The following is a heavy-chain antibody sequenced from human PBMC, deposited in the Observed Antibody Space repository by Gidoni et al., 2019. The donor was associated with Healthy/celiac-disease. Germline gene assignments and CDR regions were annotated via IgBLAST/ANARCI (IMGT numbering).Heavy chain of an antibody. CDR3: ATHGVVVTGPLQH. D-gene: IGHD2-21*02. J-gene: IGHJ1*01. CDR1: VSRLTSYG. CDR2: SSAYNGNT. Sequence: QVQLVQSGAEVTQPGAPVKVSCKASVSRLTSYGISWVRQAPGQGLEWMGWSSAYNGNTNYAQKLQGRVTMTTDTSTSTAYMELRSLRSDDTAVYYCATHGVVVTGPLQHWGQGTLVTVSS. V-gene: IGHV1-18*01.